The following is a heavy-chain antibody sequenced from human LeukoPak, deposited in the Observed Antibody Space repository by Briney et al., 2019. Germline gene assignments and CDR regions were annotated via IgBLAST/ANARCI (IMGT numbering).Heavy chain of an antibody. CDR2: ISSSSSYI. Sequence: GGSLRLSCAASGFTFSSYSMDWVRQAPGKGLEWVSSISSSSSYIYYADSVKGRFTISRDNAKNSLYLQMNSLRAEDTAVYYCARGYRGRESRYFDYWGQGTLVTVSS. V-gene: IGHV3-21*01. CDR3: ARGYRGRESRYFDY. D-gene: IGHD5-12*01. CDR1: GFTFSSYS. J-gene: IGHJ4*02.